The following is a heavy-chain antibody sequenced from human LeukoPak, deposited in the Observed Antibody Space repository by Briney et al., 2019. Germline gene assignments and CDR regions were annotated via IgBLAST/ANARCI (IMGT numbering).Heavy chain of an antibody. V-gene: IGHV6-1*01. CDR2: TYYRSKWYN. Sequence: SQTLSLTCAISGDSVSSNSAAWNWIRQSPSRGLEWLGRTYYRSKWYNDCAVSVKSRLIINPDTSKNQFSLQLNSVTPEDTAVYYCARDQDNYFGLGVWGQGTTVTVSS. J-gene: IGHJ6*02. CDR3: ARDQDNYFGLGV. CDR1: GDSVSSNSAA.